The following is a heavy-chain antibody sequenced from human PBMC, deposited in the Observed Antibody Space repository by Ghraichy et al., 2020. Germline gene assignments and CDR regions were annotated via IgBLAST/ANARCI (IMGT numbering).Heavy chain of an antibody. D-gene: IGHD7-27*01. Sequence: GESLNISCAASGFTFSSYSMNWVRQAPGKGLEWVSSISSSSSYTYYADSVKGRFTISRDNAKNSLYLQMNSLRAEDTAVYYCASELGIDYWGQGTLVTVSS. V-gene: IGHV3-21*01. J-gene: IGHJ4*02. CDR2: ISSSSSYT. CDR3: ASELGIDY. CDR1: GFTFSSYS.